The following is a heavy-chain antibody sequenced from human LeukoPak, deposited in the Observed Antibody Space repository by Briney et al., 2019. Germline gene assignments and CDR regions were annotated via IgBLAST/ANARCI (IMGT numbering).Heavy chain of an antibody. Sequence: GGSLRLSCAGSGFTFSSYSMNWVRQAPRKGLEWVSLISSSSSYIYYADSVKGRFTISRDNAKNSLNLQMNSLRAEDTAVYYCARGIMTPYYMDVWGKGTTVTVSS. J-gene: IGHJ6*03. CDR2: ISSSSSYI. V-gene: IGHV3-21*01. CDR1: GFTFSSYS. CDR3: ARGIMTPYYMDV. D-gene: IGHD3-16*01.